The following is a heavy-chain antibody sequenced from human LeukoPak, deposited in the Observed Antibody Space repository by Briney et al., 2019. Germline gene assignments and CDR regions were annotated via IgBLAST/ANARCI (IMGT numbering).Heavy chain of an antibody. V-gene: IGHV1-69*01. CDR3: ARVPVCSGGSCYSNWFDP. CDR1: VGTFSSYA. CDR2: IIPIFGTA. Sequence: SVKVSCKASVGTFSSYAISWVRQAPGQGLEWMGGIIPIFGTANYAQKFQGRVTITADESTSTAYMELSSLRSEDTAVYYCARVPVCSGGSCYSNWFDPWGQGTLVTVSS. J-gene: IGHJ5*02. D-gene: IGHD2-15*01.